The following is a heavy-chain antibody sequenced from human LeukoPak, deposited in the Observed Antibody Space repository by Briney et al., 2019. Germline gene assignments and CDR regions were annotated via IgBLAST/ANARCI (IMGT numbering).Heavy chain of an antibody. CDR2: ISAYNGNT. CDR1: GGTFSSYG. V-gene: IGHV1-18*01. CDR3: ARDRTDIVVVVAATQGYYGMDV. J-gene: IGHJ6*02. D-gene: IGHD2-15*01. Sequence: ASVKVSCKASGGTFSSYGISWGRQAPGQGLEWMGWISAYNGNTNYAQKLQGRVTMTTDTSTSTAYMELRSLRSDDTAVYYCARDRTDIVVVVAATQGYYGMDVWGQGTTVTVSS.